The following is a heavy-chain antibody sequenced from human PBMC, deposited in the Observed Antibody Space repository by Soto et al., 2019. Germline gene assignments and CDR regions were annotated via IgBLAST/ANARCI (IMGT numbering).Heavy chain of an antibody. V-gene: IGHV4-34*01. CDR3: ARRRNYYYGMDV. Sequence: SETLSLTCAVYGGSFSGYYWSWIRQPPGKGLEWIGEINHSGSTNYNPSLKSRVTISVDTSKNQFSLKLSSVTAADTAVYYCARRRNYYYGMDVWGQGTTVTVSS. CDR2: INHSGST. CDR1: GGSFSGYY. J-gene: IGHJ6*02.